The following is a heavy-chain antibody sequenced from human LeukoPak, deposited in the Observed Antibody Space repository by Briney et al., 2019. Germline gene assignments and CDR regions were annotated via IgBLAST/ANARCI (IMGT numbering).Heavy chain of an antibody. V-gene: IGHV3-21*01. CDR1: RFTFSNYW. CDR3: ARDQVLHSYDAFDI. D-gene: IGHD5-18*01. J-gene: IGHJ3*02. Sequence: GGSLRLSCAASRFTFSNYWMTWFRQAPGKGLEWVSSISSSSSYIYYADSVKGRFTISRDNAKNSLYLQMNSLRAEDTAVYYCARDQVLHSYDAFDIWGQGTMVTVSS. CDR2: ISSSSSYI.